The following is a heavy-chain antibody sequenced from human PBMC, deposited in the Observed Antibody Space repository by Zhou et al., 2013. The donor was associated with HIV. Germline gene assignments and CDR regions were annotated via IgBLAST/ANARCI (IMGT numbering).Heavy chain of an antibody. CDR3: VGYSRGYNWFRN. CDR2: INPGTGGT. D-gene: IGHD5-12*01. CDR1: EYTFTDFY. V-gene: IGHV1-2*02. J-gene: IGHJ4*02. Sequence: QVQLMQSGAEVKKPGASVKVSCKASEYTFTDFYIHWVRQAPEEGLTWMGWINPGTGGTKYARNFQGRMTMTADTSTNTAYMDLIRLTSDDTAVYFCVGYSRGYNWFRNWGQGTLVTVSS.